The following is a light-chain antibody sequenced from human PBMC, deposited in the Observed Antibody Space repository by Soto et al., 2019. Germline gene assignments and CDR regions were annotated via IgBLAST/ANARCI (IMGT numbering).Light chain of an antibody. CDR1: SSDVGGYNY. J-gene: IGLJ2*01. Sequence: QSALTQPASVSGSPGQSITISCTGTSSDVGGYNYVSWYQQHPDKAPKLMIYEVSNRPSGVSNRFSASKSGNTASLTISGLQAGDEADYYCSSYTGSSHVVFGGGTKLTVL. V-gene: IGLV2-14*03. CDR3: SSYTGSSHVV. CDR2: EVS.